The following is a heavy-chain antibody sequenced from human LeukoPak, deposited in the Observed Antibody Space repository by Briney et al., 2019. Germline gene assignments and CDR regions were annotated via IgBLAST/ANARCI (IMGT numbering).Heavy chain of an antibody. D-gene: IGHD3-22*01. CDR2: IYYSGST. J-gene: IGHJ4*02. CDR3: ARENYDSSGYSIFDY. CDR1: GGSISSYY. V-gene: IGHV4-59*01. Sequence: PSETLSLTCTVSGGSISSYYWSWLRQPPGKGLEWIGYIYYSGSTNYNPSLKSRVTISVDTSKNQFSLKLSSVTAADTAVYYCARENYDSSGYSIFDYWGQGTLVTVSS.